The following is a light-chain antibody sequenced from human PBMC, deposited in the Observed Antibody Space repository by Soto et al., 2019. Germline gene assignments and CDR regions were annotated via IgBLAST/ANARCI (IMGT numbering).Light chain of an antibody. Sequence: QSALTQPASVSGSRGQSITISCTGTSSDIDDFDYVSWYQQHPGKAPKLMIYEVSNRPSGVSHRFSGSKSGNTASLTISGLQAEDEADYYCTSYTSRSTVVFGGGTKLTVL. V-gene: IGLV2-14*01. CDR2: EVS. CDR1: SSDIDDFDY. J-gene: IGLJ2*01. CDR3: TSYTSRSTVV.